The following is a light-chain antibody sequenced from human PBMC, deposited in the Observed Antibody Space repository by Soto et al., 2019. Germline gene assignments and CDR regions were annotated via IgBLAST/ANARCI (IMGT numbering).Light chain of an antibody. Sequence: SYELTQPPSVSVSLGQMARITCSGEALPKKYAYWYQQKPGQFPVLVIYKDSERPSGIPERFSGSSSGTIVTLTISGVQAEDEADYYCLYGFGTGTKLTVL. V-gene: IGLV3-16*01. CDR3: LYG. J-gene: IGLJ1*01. CDR1: ALPKKY. CDR2: KDS.